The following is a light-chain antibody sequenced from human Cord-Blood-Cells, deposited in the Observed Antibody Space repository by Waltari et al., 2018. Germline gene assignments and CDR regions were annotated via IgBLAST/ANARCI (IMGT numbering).Light chain of an antibody. CDR2: AAS. Sequence: DIQMTQSPSSRADSVGDRVTITCRASQSISSYLNWYQQKPGKAPKLLIYAASSLQSGVPSRFSGSGSGTDFTLTISSLQPEDFATYYCQQSYSTPRTFGQGTKVEIK. CDR3: QQSYSTPRT. V-gene: IGKV1-39*01. J-gene: IGKJ1*01. CDR1: QSISSY.